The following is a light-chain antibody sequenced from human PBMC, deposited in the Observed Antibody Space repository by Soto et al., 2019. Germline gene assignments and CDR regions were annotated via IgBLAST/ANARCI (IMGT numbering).Light chain of an antibody. V-gene: IGKV1-5*03. CDR1: QSITDW. CDR2: KAS. CDR3: QYWDDYSWT. Sequence: DIQMTQSPSTLSASVGDRVTITGRASQSITDWLAWYQQKPGKAPKFLIYKASNLEGGVPSRFRGSGSGTEFTLTISSVQPDDFATYYCQYWDDYSWTFGQGTKVEIK. J-gene: IGKJ1*01.